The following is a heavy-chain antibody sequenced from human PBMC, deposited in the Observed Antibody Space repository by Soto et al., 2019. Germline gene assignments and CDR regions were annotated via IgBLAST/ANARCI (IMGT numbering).Heavy chain of an antibody. J-gene: IGHJ3*02. CDR1: GGSISSGGYS. D-gene: IGHD1-1*01. CDR3: ARGTRTDAFDI. V-gene: IGHV4-30-2*01. CDR2: IYHSGST. Sequence: QLQLQESGSGLMKPSQTLSLTCAVSGGSISSGGYSWSWIRQPPGKGLEWIGYIYHSGSTYYNQSLKSRVTTSVERSNNQYFLKLSEVTAAVTAVYCSARGTRTDAFDIWGQGPMVTVSS.